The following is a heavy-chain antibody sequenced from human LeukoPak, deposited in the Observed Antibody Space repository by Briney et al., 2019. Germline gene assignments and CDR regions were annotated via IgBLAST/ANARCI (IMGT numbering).Heavy chain of an antibody. CDR2: IYYSGST. CDR1: GGXISNYY. D-gene: IGHD3-10*01. Sequence: SETLSLTCTVSGGXISNYYCTWIRQHPGKGQEWIGYIYYSGSTYYNPSLKSRVTISVDTSKNQFSLKLSSVTAADTAVYYCARGTMVRGYGMDVWGQGTTVTVSS. J-gene: IGHJ6*02. CDR3: ARGTMVRGYGMDV. V-gene: IGHV4-59*06.